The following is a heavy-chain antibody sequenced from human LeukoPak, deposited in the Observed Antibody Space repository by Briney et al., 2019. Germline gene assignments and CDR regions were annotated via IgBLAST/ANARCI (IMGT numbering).Heavy chain of an antibody. CDR1: GFTFSSYG. J-gene: IGHJ4*02. CDR3: ARDRAAADLDY. CDR2: IWYDGSNK. D-gene: IGHD6-13*01. Sequence: PGRSLRLSCAASGFTFSSYGMHWVRQAPGKGLEWVAVIWYDGSNKFCADSVKGRFTISRDNSKNTLYLQMNSLRAEDTAVYYCARDRAAADLDYWGQGTLVTVSS. V-gene: IGHV3-33*01.